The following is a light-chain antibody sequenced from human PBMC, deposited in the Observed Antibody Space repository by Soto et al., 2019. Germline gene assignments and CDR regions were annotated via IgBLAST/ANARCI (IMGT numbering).Light chain of an antibody. CDR2: AAS. Sequence: DIQMTQSPSTLSASVGDRVTITCRASQSISTYLNWYQQKPGKAPNLLIYAASSLQTGVPPRFSGSGSGTDFTLTIISLQPEDFATYYCQPSYSTPTWTFGQGTKVDIK. CDR3: QPSYSTPTWT. J-gene: IGKJ1*01. CDR1: QSISTY. V-gene: IGKV1-39*01.